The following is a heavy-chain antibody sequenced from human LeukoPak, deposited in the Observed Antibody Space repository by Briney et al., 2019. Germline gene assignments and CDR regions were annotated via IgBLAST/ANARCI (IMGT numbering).Heavy chain of an antibody. Sequence: HTGGSLRLSCAASGFTFSSYAMSWVRQAPGKGLEWVSAISGSGGSTYYADSVKGRFTISRDNSKNTLYLQMNSLRAEDTAVYYCAKDSKFTLFGVVIKFYFDYWGQGTLVTVSS. V-gene: IGHV3-23*01. CDR1: GFTFSSYA. CDR3: AKDSKFTLFGVVIKFYFDY. D-gene: IGHD3-3*01. CDR2: ISGSGGST. J-gene: IGHJ4*02.